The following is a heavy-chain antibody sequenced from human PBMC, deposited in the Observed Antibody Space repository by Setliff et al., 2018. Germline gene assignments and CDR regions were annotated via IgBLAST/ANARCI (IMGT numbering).Heavy chain of an antibody. Sequence: PGGSLRLSCEVSGFNFNEDELNWVRQAPGKQLEWVAYIGSSFASTTYYADSVKGRFTISRDNAKNSLYLQMNSLRAEDTAVYFCARGYYYDSRGYYDLLAAYYWGQGTLVTVSS. CDR2: IGSSFASTT. J-gene: IGHJ4*02. V-gene: IGHV3-48*03. D-gene: IGHD3-22*01. CDR1: GFNFNEDE. CDR3: ARGYYYDSRGYYDLLAAYY.